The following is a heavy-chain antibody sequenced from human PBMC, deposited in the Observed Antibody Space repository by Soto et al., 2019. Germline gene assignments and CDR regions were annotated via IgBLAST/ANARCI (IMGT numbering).Heavy chain of an antibody. CDR3: TRASSLDFDF. D-gene: IGHD3-16*01. CDR1: GFTFGDYA. V-gene: IGHV3-49*04. Sequence: LRLSCTTSGFTFGDYALSWVRQAPGKGLEWVGFIRRNAYGGTTDYAASVKGRFTISRDDSKSIAYLQMNSLRTEDTALYYCTRASSLDFDFWGQGTLVTVSS. J-gene: IGHJ4*02. CDR2: IRRNAYGGTT.